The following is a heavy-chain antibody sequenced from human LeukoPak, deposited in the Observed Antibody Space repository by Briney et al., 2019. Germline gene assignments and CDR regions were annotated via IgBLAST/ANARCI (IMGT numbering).Heavy chain of an antibody. Sequence: PGGALRLSCAASGFTFSSYSMNWVRQAPGKGLEWVSSISSSSSYIYYADSVKGRFTISRDNAKNSLYLQMNSLRAEDTAVYYCARGLGYDSSGYHYNRAHAFDIWGQGTMVTVSS. V-gene: IGHV3-21*01. J-gene: IGHJ3*02. CDR1: GFTFSSYS. CDR3: ARGLGYDSSGYHYNRAHAFDI. CDR2: ISSSSSYI. D-gene: IGHD3-22*01.